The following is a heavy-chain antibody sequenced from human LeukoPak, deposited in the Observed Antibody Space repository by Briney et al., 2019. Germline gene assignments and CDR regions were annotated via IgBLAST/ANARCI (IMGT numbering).Heavy chain of an antibody. Sequence: SETLSLTCSVPGSSISSYYYSWLRQPAGEGLQWIGRVYPSGEKNYNPSLKSRVTMSLDTSKYQVSLKLTSVTAADTAVYFCARGIQGESFDYWGQGALVTVSS. J-gene: IGHJ4*02. V-gene: IGHV4-4*07. CDR3: ARGIQGESFDY. CDR2: VYPSGEK. D-gene: IGHD3-16*01. CDR1: GSSISSYY.